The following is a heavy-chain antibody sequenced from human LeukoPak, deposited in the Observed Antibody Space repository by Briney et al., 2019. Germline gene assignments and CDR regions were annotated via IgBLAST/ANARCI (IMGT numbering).Heavy chain of an antibody. CDR2: IYYSGST. D-gene: IGHD2-2*01. J-gene: IGHJ5*02. V-gene: IGHV4-59*01. CDR1: GGSITSYY. CDR3: ARVVLLPPTISWLDP. Sequence: SETLSLTCTVSGGSITSYYWSWIRQPPGKGLEWIGYIYYSGSTTYNPSLKSRVIISVDTSKDQFSLKLSSVTAADTAVYYCARVVLLPPTISWLDPWGQGSLVTVSS.